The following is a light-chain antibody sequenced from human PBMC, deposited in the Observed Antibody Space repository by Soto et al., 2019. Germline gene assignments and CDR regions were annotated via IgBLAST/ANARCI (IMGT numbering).Light chain of an antibody. V-gene: IGLV7-46*01. CDR3: LLVYGGRVV. CDR1: TGAVTSGHY. Sequence: QAVVTQEPSLTVSPGGIVTLTCGSSTGAVTSGHYPHWFQQKPGQAPKTLIYDTVKKHSWTPARFSGSLLGGKAALTLSGAQPEDEAEYYCLLVYGGRVVFGGGTKVTVL. CDR2: DTV. J-gene: IGLJ2*01.